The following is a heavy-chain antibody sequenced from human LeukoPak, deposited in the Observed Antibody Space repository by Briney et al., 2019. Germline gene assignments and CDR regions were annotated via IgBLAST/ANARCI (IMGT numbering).Heavy chain of an antibody. CDR3: AKYPSGVRGDEDYFDY. V-gene: IGHV3-23*01. Sequence: PGGSLRLSCAASGFTFSSYAMSWVRQAPGKGLEWVSAISGSGGSTYYADSVKGRFTISRDNSKNTLYLQMNSLRAEDTAVYYCAKYPSGVRGDEDYFDYWGQGTLVTVSS. CDR2: ISGSGGST. J-gene: IGHJ4*02. CDR1: GFTFSSYA. D-gene: IGHD3-10*01.